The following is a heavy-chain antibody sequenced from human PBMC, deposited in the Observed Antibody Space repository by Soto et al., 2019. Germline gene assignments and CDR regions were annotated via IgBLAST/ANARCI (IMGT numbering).Heavy chain of an antibody. Sequence: QVQLQESGPGLVEPSQTLSLVCSVSGDPLSYGGYYWSWVRQSPGKDLEWIGFVYHTGATYYHPSLERRGTMAVDLSKKEFSLKPTSVTAADTATYYWAREGHSSWEWLDPWGQGILVTVSS. J-gene: IGHJ5*02. D-gene: IGHD1-26*01. CDR2: VYHTGAT. CDR1: GDPLSYGGYY. CDR3: AREGHSSWEWLDP. V-gene: IGHV4-31*03.